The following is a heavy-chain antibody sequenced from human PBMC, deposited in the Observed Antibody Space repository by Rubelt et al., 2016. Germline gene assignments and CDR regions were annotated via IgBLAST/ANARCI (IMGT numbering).Heavy chain of an antibody. Sequence: QPGGSLRLSCAASGITFSSYWMLWVRQPPGKGLVWVSRINNDGSSTVYADSVKGRFTISRDNAKNTLYLQMNSLRAEDTAVYYCAKINYNTWYGDFDYWGQGTLVTVSS. CDR2: INNDGSST. CDR3: AKINYNTWYGDFDY. CDR1: GITFSSYW. D-gene: IGHD3-10*01. V-gene: IGHV3-74*01. J-gene: IGHJ4*02.